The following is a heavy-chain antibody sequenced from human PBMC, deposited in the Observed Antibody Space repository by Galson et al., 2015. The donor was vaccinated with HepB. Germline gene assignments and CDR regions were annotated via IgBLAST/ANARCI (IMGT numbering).Heavy chain of an antibody. CDR1: GFTFSSYA. D-gene: IGHD3-3*01. V-gene: IGHV3-30-3*01. CDR2: ISYDGSNK. Sequence: SLRLSCAASGFTFSSYAMHWVRQAPGKGLEWVAVISYDGSNKYYADSVKGRFTISRDNSKSTLYLQMNSLRAEDTAVYYCARGMYYDFWSADYWGQGTLVTVSS. CDR3: ARGMYYDFWSADY. J-gene: IGHJ4*02.